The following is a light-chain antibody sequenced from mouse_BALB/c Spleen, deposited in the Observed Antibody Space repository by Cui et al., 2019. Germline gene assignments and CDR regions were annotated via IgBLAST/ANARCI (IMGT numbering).Light chain of an antibody. CDR2: STS. CDR1: SSVSY. CDR3: HQWSSYPWT. V-gene: IGKV4-80*01. J-gene: IGKJ1*01. Sequence: QIVLTQSPAIMSASLGEEITLTCSDSSSVSYMHWYQQKSGTSPKLLLYSTSNLASGVPSRFSGSGSGTFYSLTISSVEAEDAADYYCHQWSSYPWTFGGGTKLEIK.